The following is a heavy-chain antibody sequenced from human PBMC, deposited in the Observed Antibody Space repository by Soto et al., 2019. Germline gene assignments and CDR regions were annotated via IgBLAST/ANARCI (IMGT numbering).Heavy chain of an antibody. CDR1: GGSISSYY. V-gene: IGHV4-59*01. Sequence: PSETLSLTCTVSGGSISSYYWSWIRQPPGKGLEWIGYIYYSGSTNYNPSLKSRVTISVDTSKNQFSMKLSSVTAADTAVYYCARGPPVMAARQGYWCDPWGQGTLVTVSS. J-gene: IGHJ5*02. CDR3: ARGPPVMAARQGYWCDP. CDR2: IYYSGST. D-gene: IGHD6-6*01.